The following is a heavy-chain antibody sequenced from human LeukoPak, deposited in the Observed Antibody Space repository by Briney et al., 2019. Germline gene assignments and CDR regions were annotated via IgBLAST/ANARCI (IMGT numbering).Heavy chain of an antibody. CDR1: GYTFTGYY. J-gene: IGHJ4*02. CDR2: INPNSGDT. Sequence: ASVKASCKASGYTFTGYYMHWVRQAPGQGLEWMGWINPNSGDTNYAQSFQGRVTMTRDTSISTAYMELTRLRSDDTAVYYCARDHYAQDDILTDYYTPGEFDYWGQGTLVTVSS. D-gene: IGHD3-9*01. CDR3: ARDHYAQDDILTDYYTPGEFDY. V-gene: IGHV1-2*02.